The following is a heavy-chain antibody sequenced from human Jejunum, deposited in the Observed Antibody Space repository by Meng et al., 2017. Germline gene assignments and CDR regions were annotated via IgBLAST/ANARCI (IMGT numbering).Heavy chain of an antibody. Sequence: GESLKISCKASGYSFSIYYIGWVRQMPGKGLEWMAVIRPGDSDTNYSPSFQGLVTISADTSINTAYLQGSLKASDTAMYYCARRIGSSGRAFDMWGQGTMVTVSS. J-gene: IGHJ3*02. CDR2: IRPGDSDT. CDR3: ARRIGSSGRAFDM. V-gene: IGHV5-51*01. CDR1: GYSFSIYY. D-gene: IGHD2-15*01.